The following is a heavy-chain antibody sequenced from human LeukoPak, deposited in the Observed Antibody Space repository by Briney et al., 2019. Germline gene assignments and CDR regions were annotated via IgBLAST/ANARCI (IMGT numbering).Heavy chain of an antibody. D-gene: IGHD1-26*01. CDR1: GFTITNCA. CDR3: AKDQSRVGGSDPFDS. CDR2: ISGSGASR. Sequence: PGRSLRLSCAASGFTITNCAMSWVRQAPGKGLEWVSSISGSGASRYYAESVKGRFTIYRDNSKNTVYLQMDSLRVEDTAVYFCAKDQSRVGGSDPFDSWGQGTLVTVFS. V-gene: IGHV3-23*01. J-gene: IGHJ5*01.